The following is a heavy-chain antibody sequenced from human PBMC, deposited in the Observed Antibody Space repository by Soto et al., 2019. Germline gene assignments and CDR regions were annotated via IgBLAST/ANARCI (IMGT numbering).Heavy chain of an antibody. D-gene: IGHD5-18*01. J-gene: IGHJ4*02. CDR3: ARGPDTAMVKRVGFDY. CDR1: GGSISSYY. V-gene: IGHV4-59*01. Sequence: PSETLSLTCTVSGGSISSYYWSWIRQPPGKGPEWIGYIYYSGSTNYNPSLKSRVTISVDTSKNQFSLKLSSVTAADTAVYYCARGPDTAMVKRVGFDYWGQGTLVTVSS. CDR2: IYYSGST.